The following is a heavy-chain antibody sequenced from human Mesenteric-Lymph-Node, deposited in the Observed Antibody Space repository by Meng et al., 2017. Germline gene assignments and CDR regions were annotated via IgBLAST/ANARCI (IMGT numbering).Heavy chain of an antibody. Sequence: QVQLQQWGAGLVKPSETLSLTCAVYGGSFSGYYWSWIRQPPGKGLEWIGEINHSGSTNYNPSLKSRVTISVDTSKNQFSLKLSSVTAADTAVYYCARTIGGADIVVVPAAYYFDYWGQGTLVTVSS. V-gene: IGHV4-34*01. D-gene: IGHD2-2*01. CDR1: GGSFSGYY. J-gene: IGHJ4*02. CDR2: INHSGST. CDR3: ARTIGGADIVVVPAAYYFDY.